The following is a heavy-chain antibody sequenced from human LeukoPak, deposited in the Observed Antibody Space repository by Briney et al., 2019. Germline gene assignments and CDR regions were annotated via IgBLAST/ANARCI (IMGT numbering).Heavy chain of an antibody. Sequence: PSETLSLTCAVYGGSFSGYYWSWIRQPPGKGLEWIGEINHSGSTNYNPSLKSRVTISVDTSKNQFSLKLSSVTAADTAVYYCARPLYSGYDIVAFDIWGQGTMVTVSS. D-gene: IGHD5-12*01. CDR3: ARPLYSGYDIVAFDI. CDR2: INHSGST. V-gene: IGHV4-34*01. J-gene: IGHJ3*02. CDR1: GGSFSGYY.